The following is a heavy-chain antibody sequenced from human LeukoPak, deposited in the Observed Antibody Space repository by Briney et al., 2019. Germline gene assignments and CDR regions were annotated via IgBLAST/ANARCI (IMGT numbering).Heavy chain of an antibody. J-gene: IGHJ4*02. CDR1: GGYISSSGYD. V-gene: IGHV4-39*01. D-gene: IGHD5-18*01. CDR3: ARHEYRYGRGEYFDY. Sequence: SDNRLRTCTVSGGYISSSGYDWGWIRQPPGKGLEWIGSIYYSGRTYYNPSLKSRVTISVDTSKNQFSLKLSSVTAADTAVYYCARHEYRYGRGEYFDYWGQGTLVTVSS. CDR2: IYYSGRT.